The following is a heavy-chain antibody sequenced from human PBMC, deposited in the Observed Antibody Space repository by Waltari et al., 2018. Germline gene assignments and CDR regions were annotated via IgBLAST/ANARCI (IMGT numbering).Heavy chain of an antibody. CDR2: MNPNSGNT. V-gene: IGHV1-8*03. Sequence: QVQLVQSGAEVKKPGASVKVSCKASGYTFTSYDINWVRQATGQGLEWMGWMNPNSGNTGYAQKFQGRVTITRNTSISTAYMELSSLRSEDTAVYYCARVLDTYYYDSSGYYLDYWGQGTLVTVSS. CDR3: ARVLDTYYYDSSGYYLDY. D-gene: IGHD3-22*01. CDR1: GYTFTSYD. J-gene: IGHJ4*02.